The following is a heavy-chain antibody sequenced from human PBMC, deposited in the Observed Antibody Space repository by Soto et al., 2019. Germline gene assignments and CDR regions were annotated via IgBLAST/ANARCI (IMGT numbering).Heavy chain of an antibody. D-gene: IGHD3-3*01. J-gene: IGHJ4*02. Sequence: QVQLVQSGAEVKKSGSSVKVSCKASGGTFSSYTISWVRQAPGQGLEWMGRIIPILGIANYAQKFQGRVTITADKSTSTAYMELSSLRSEDTAVYYCARESGNTNDYWGQGTLVTVSS. CDR1: GGTFSSYT. CDR3: ARESGNTNDY. V-gene: IGHV1-69*08. CDR2: IIPILGIA.